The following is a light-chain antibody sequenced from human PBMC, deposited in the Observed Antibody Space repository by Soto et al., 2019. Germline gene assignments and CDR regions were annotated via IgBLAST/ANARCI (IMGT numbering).Light chain of an antibody. CDR3: QQYANRPYT. J-gene: IGKJ3*01. CDR2: DSS. V-gene: IGKV1-33*01. Sequence: DIQMTQSPSSLSASIGDRVSFTCQASQDISKFLNWYQHIPGQAPSLLIYDSSKSHFGVPSRFSGSGSGKDFTFTISSLQPEDNATYYCQQYANRPYTFGPGTKVDVK. CDR1: QDISKF.